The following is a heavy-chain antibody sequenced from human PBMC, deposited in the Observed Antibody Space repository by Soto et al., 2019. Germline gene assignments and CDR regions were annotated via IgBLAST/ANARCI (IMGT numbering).Heavy chain of an antibody. Sequence: QVQLVQSGSEFKKPGASVKVSCKASGYTFTSYAMNWVRQAPGQGLEWMGWINTNTGNPTYAQGFTGRFVFSLDTSVSTAYLQICSLKAEDTAVYYCARVSGITIFGVAIPGYYYGMDVWGQGTTVTVSS. D-gene: IGHD3-3*01. J-gene: IGHJ6*02. V-gene: IGHV7-4-1*01. CDR1: GYTFTSYA. CDR2: INTNTGNP. CDR3: ARVSGITIFGVAIPGYYYGMDV.